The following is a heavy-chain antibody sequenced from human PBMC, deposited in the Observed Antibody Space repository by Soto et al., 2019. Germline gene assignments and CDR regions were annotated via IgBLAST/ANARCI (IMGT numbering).Heavy chain of an antibody. CDR2: INSDGGST. CDR1: GFTFTSYW. CDR3: AKRELNSTGLPH. J-gene: IGHJ4*02. Sequence: EVQLVEAGGGLVQPGGSLRLSCAASGFTFTSYWMHWVRQGPGKGLEWVSRINSDGGSTAYADSVKSRFTISRDNAKNTLYLQMNSLRDDDTAIYYCAKRELNSTGLPHWGQGTQVSVSS. V-gene: IGHV3-74*01. D-gene: IGHD3-9*01.